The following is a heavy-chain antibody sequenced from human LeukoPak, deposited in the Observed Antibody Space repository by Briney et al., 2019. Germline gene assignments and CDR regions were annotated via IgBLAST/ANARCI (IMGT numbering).Heavy chain of an antibody. J-gene: IGHJ4*02. D-gene: IGHD5-18*01. CDR3: AKSRGYGLDY. CDR1: GASVSGSNYY. CDR2: IYSSGST. V-gene: IGHV4-39*01. Sequence: SETLSLTCAVSGASVSGSNYYWGWIRQPPGKGVEWIGNIYSSGSTYYNASLQTRVTISIDTSKNQFSLRLDSVTAADTAMYYCAKSRGYGLDYWGQGTRVTVSS.